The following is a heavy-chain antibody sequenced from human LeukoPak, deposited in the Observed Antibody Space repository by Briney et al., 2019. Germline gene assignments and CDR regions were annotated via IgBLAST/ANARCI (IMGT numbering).Heavy chain of an antibody. CDR3: ARTYYYGSGSSVLSDY. J-gene: IGHJ4*02. Sequence: SVKVSCKASGGTFSSYAISWVRQAPGQGLEWMGRIIPILGIANYAQKFQGRVTITADKSTSTAYMELSSLRSEDTAVYYCARTYYYGSGSSVLSDYWGQGTLVTVSS. V-gene: IGHV1-69*04. CDR1: GGTFSSYA. CDR2: IIPILGIA. D-gene: IGHD3-10*01.